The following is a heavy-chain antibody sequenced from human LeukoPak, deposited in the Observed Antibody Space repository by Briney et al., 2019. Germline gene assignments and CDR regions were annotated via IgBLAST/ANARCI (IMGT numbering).Heavy chain of an antibody. CDR3: ARGREWEPKVFDY. J-gene: IGHJ4*02. D-gene: IGHD1-26*01. CDR2: IYYSGST. Sequence: SETLSLTCAVYGGSFSGYYWSWIRQLPGKGLEWIGYIYYSGSTNYNPSLKSRVTISVDTSKNQFSLKLSSVTAADTAVYYCARGREWEPKVFDYWGQGTLLTVSS. CDR1: GGSFSGYY. V-gene: IGHV4-59*01.